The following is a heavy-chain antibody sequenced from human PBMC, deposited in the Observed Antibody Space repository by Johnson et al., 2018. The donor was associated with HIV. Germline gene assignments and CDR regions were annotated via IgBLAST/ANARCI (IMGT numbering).Heavy chain of an antibody. Sequence: QVKLLESGGGVVQPGRSLRLSCAASGFTFSNYAMHWVRQAPGKGLEWVAVISYDGSNEYSGDSVKGRFTISRDNSKNTLYLKMNSLRAEDTAMYYCSRSSTVVTPHDIWGQGTMVTVSS. CDR1: GFTFSNYA. CDR2: ISYDGSNE. D-gene: IGHD4-23*01. CDR3: SRSSTVVTPHDI. J-gene: IGHJ3*02. V-gene: IGHV3-30*04.